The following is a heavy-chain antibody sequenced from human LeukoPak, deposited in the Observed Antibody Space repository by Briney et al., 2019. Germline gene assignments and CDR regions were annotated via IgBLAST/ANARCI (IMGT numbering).Heavy chain of an antibody. J-gene: IGHJ4*02. CDR2: ISAYNGNT. Sequence: ASVKVSCKASGGTFNNYGITWVRQAPGQGLEWMGWISAYNGNTKYAQKVQGRVTMTTDTSTSTAYMELRSLRPDDTAVYYCARDAEKRWLQQGYFFDSWGQGTLVTVSS. CDR1: GGTFNNYG. V-gene: IGHV1-18*01. CDR3: ARDAEKRWLQQGYFFDS. D-gene: IGHD5-24*01.